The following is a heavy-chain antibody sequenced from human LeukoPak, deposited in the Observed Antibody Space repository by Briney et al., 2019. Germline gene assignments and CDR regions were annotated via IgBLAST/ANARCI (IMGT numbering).Heavy chain of an antibody. D-gene: IGHD6-13*01. CDR3: ARSIAAASPSGAFDI. CDR2: IYYSGST. V-gene: IGHV4-59*12. CDR1: GGSISSYY. Sequence: PSETLSLTCTVSGGSISSYYWSWIRQPPGKGLEWIGYIYYSGSTYYNPSLKSRVTISVDTSKNQFSLKLSSVTAADTAVYYCARSIAAASPSGAFDIWGQGTMVTVSS. J-gene: IGHJ3*02.